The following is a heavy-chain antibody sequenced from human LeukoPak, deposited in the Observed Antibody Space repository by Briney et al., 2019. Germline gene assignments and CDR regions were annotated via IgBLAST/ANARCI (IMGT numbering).Heavy chain of an antibody. CDR1: GGSISSYF. V-gene: IGHV4-59*01. D-gene: IGHD3-22*01. CDR2: VYYSGSP. CDR3: ARVFDDYYDSSADPPLWFDP. Sequence: SETLSLTCTVSGGSISSYFWSWIRQPPGMGLEWIGYVYYSGSPNYNPSLKSRVTISVDTSKNQFSLRLRSVTAADTAVYYRARVFDDYYDSSADPPLWFDPWGQGTLVTVSS. J-gene: IGHJ5*02.